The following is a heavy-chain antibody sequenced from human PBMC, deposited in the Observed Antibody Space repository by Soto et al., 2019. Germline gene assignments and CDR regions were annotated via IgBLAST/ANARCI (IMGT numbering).Heavy chain of an antibody. J-gene: IGHJ4*02. Sequence: ASVKVSCKASGYTFTSYGISWVRQAPGQGLEWMGWISAYNGNTNYAQKLQGRVTMTTDTSTSTAYMELRSLRSDDTAVNYCARSTSTPSRNHPYDFCSGFAYWGQGTLVPVSS. CDR1: GYTFTSYG. D-gene: IGHD3-3*01. V-gene: IGHV1-18*01. CDR2: ISAYNGNT. CDR3: ARSTSTPSRNHPYDFCSGFAY.